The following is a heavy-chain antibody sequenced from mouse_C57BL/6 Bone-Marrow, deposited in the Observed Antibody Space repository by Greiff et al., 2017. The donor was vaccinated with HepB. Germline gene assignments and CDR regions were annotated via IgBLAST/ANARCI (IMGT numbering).Heavy chain of an antibody. V-gene: IGHV3-1*01. CDR3: ARGKKVAHFDY. D-gene: IGHD1-1*01. Sequence: EVKLMESGPGMVKPSQSLSLTCTVTGYSITSGYDWHWIRHFPGNKLEWMGYISYRGRTNYNPSLKSRIFITHDTSKNHFFLKLNSVTTEDTATYYCARGKKVAHFDYWGQGTTLTVSS. CDR2: ISYRGRT. CDR1: GYSITSGYD. J-gene: IGHJ2*01.